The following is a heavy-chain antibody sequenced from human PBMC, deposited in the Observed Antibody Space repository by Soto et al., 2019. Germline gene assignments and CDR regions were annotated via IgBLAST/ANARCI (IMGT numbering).Heavy chain of an antibody. J-gene: IGHJ4*02. CDR3: ARTPNI. CDR1: GDSITHYY. V-gene: IGHV4-59*01. CDR2: VYSNGTT. Sequence: SETLSLTCTVSGDSITHYYWSWIRRPPGKELEWIGFVYSNGTTSYNRSLKSRVTMSVDTSKNQFSLKLRSVTAADTAVYYCARTPNIWGQGTLVTVSS.